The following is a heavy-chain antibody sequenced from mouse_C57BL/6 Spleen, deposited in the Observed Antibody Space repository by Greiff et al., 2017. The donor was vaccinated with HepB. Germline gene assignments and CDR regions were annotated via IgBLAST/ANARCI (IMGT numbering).Heavy chain of an antibody. Sequence: VQLQQSGAELVRPGASVKLSCTASGFTIKDDYMHWVKQRPEQGLEWIGWIDPENGDTEYASKFQGKATITADTSSNTAYLQLSSLTSEDTAVYYCTTGDDYGWFAYWGQGTLVTVSA. J-gene: IGHJ3*01. CDR3: TTGDDYGWFAY. CDR2: IDPENGDT. D-gene: IGHD2-4*01. V-gene: IGHV14-4*01. CDR1: GFTIKDDY.